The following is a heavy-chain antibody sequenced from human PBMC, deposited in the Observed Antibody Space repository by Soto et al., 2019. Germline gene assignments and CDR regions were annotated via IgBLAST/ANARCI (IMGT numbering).Heavy chain of an antibody. CDR3: TGITWFRGMEV. V-gene: IGHV6-1*01. Sequence: SQTLSLTCAISGDSVSSNSAAWNLIRQSPSRGLEWLGRTYYKSKWNNDYAPSLKSRITINPDTSKNQLSLHLYSVTPEDTAVYYCTGITWFRGMEVWGKGTQVTVSS. CDR2: TYYKSKWNN. CDR1: GDSVSSNSAA. J-gene: IGHJ6*04. D-gene: IGHD3-10*01.